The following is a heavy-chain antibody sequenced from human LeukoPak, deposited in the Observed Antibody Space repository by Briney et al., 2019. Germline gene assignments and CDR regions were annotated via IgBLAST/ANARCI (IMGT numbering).Heavy chain of an antibody. CDR3: ARHYGTYYDFWSGYYFPTPPFDY. Sequence: PSETLSLTCTVSGGSISSSSYYWGWIRQPPGKGLEWIGSIYYSGSTYYNPSLKSRVTISVDTSKNQFSLKLSSVTAADTAVYYCARHYGTYYDFWSGYYFPTPPFDYWGQGTLVTVSS. D-gene: IGHD3-3*01. CDR1: GGSISSSSYY. V-gene: IGHV4-39*01. CDR2: IYYSGST. J-gene: IGHJ4*02.